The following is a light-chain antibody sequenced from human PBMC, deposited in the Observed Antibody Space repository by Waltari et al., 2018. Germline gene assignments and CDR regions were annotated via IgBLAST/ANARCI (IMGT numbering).Light chain of an antibody. Sequence: DIQMTQSPSSLSASIGDRVTITCQASQDISNYLLWYQRKPGKAPRVLVYDASTLGRGVPWRFSGIGSGTDFTFTIAALQPEDFATYFCQHYDNFPFTFGPGTTVDVK. CDR2: DAS. V-gene: IGKV1-33*01. J-gene: IGKJ3*01. CDR3: QHYDNFPFT. CDR1: QDISNY.